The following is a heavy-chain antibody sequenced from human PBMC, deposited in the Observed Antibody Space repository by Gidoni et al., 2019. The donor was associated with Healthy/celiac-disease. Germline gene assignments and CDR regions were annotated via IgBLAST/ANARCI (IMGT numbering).Heavy chain of an antibody. D-gene: IGHD2-15*01. V-gene: IGHV3-48*02. Sequence: EVQLVESGGGLVQPGGSLRLSCAASGFTFSSYSMNWVRQAPGKGLEWVSYISSSSSTIYYADSVKGRFTISRDNAKNSLYLQMNSLRDEDTAVYYCARAARGCSGGSCYYYYYMDVWGKGTTVTVSS. CDR2: ISSSSSTI. CDR1: GFTFSSYS. J-gene: IGHJ6*03. CDR3: ARAARGCSGGSCYYYYYMDV.